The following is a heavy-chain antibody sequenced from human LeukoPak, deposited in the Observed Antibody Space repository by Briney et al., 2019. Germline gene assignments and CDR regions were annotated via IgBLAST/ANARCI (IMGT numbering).Heavy chain of an antibody. D-gene: IGHD3-10*01. CDR3: AREEVRGEFGY. Sequence: AGGSLRLSCAASGFTFSSYAMHWVRQAPGKGLEWVAGISYDGSNKYYADSVKGRLTISRDNSKNTLYLQMNGLRAEDTAVYYCAREEVRGEFGYWGQGTLVTVSS. V-gene: IGHV3-30-3*01. J-gene: IGHJ4*02. CDR2: ISYDGSNK. CDR1: GFTFSSYA.